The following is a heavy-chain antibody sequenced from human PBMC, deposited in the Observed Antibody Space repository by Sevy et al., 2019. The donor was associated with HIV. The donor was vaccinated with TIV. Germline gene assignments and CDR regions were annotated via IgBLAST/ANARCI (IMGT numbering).Heavy chain of an antibody. Sequence: ASVKVSCKASGYTFTNYYMHWVRQAPGQGLEWMGWINPNSGGTNYAQKFQGRVTMTRDTSISTAYMELSRLRSDDTALYYCARDPRAAAGPNNWGQGTLVTVSS. J-gene: IGHJ4*02. CDR3: ARDPRAAAGPNN. V-gene: IGHV1-2*02. D-gene: IGHD6-13*01. CDR2: INPNSGGT. CDR1: GYTFTNYY.